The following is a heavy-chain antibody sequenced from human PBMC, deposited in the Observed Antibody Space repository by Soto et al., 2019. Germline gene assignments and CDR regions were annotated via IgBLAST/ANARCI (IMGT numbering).Heavy chain of an antibody. CDR1: GLTFSSYA. Sequence: PGGSLRLSCAASGLTFSSYAMSWVRQAPGKGLEWVSAISGSGGSTYYADSVKGRFTISRDNSKNTLYLQMNSLRAEDTAVYYCAKVGGGDIVVVVAATPPYFDYWGQGTPVTVSS. V-gene: IGHV3-23*01. CDR2: ISGSGGST. CDR3: AKVGGGDIVVVVAATPPYFDY. J-gene: IGHJ4*02. D-gene: IGHD2-15*01.